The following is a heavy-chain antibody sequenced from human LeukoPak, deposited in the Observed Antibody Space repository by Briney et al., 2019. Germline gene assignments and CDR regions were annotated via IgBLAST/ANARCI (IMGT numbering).Heavy chain of an antibody. CDR2: ISSSSSYI. CDR3: ARAASWSPIGDSYYYMDV. CDR1: GFTFSSYS. V-gene: IGHV3-21*04. D-gene: IGHD6-13*01. Sequence: GGSLRLSCAASGFTFSSYSMNWVRQAPGKGLEWVSSISSSSSYIYYADSVKGRFTISRDNAKNSLYLQVNSLRAEDTAVYYCARAASWSPIGDSYYYMDVWGKGTTVAISS. J-gene: IGHJ6*03.